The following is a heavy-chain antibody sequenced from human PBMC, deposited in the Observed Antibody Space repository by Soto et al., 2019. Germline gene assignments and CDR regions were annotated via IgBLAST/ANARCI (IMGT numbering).Heavy chain of an antibody. CDR2: INSDGSST. Sequence: GGSLRLSCAASGFTVSSNYMSWVRQAPGKGLVWVSRINSDGSSTNYADSVKGRFTISRDNAKNTLYLQMNSLRAEDTAVYYCAKGPSGYCSGGSCYFDYWGQGTLVTVSS. V-gene: IGHV3-74*01. D-gene: IGHD2-15*01. CDR1: GFTVSSNY. CDR3: AKGPSGYCSGGSCYFDY. J-gene: IGHJ4*02.